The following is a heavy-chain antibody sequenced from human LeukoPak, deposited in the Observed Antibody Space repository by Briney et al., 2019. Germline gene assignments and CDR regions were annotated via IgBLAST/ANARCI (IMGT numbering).Heavy chain of an antibody. J-gene: IGHJ4*02. CDR2: INSDGSST. CDR1: GFTFSNYW. V-gene: IGHV3-74*01. Sequence: GGSLRLSCAASGFTFSNYWMHWVRQAPGKGLVWVSRINSDGSSTTSADSVKGRFTISRDNAKNTLYLQMNSLGAEDTAVYYCAKGGATVIDYWGQGTLVTVSS. CDR3: AKGGATVIDY. D-gene: IGHD4-17*01.